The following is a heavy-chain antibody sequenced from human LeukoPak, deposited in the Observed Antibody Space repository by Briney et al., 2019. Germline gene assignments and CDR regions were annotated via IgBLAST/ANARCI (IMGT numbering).Heavy chain of an antibody. CDR1: GGSISSGGYY. D-gene: IGHD3-10*01. Sequence: SETLSLTCTVSGGSISSGGYYWSWIRQHPGKGLEWIGYIFYSGSTDYNPSLKSRVIILVDTSKNQFSLKLSSVTAADTAVYYCASSMVRGVIAFDYWGQGTLVTVSS. CDR3: ASSMVRGVIAFDY. CDR2: IFYSGST. V-gene: IGHV4-31*03. J-gene: IGHJ4*02.